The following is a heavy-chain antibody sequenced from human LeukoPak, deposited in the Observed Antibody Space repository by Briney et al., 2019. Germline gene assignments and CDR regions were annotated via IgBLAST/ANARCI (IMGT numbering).Heavy chain of an antibody. J-gene: IGHJ5*02. CDR3: ARGKGIAAPWFDP. Sequence: ASETLSLTCTVSGYSISSGYYWGWIRQPPGKGLEWIGSIYHSGSTYYNPSLKSRVTISVDTSKNQFSLKLSSVTAADTAVYYCARGKGIAAPWFDPWGQGTLVTVSS. D-gene: IGHD6-13*01. CDR2: IYHSGST. CDR1: GYSISSGYY. V-gene: IGHV4-38-2*02.